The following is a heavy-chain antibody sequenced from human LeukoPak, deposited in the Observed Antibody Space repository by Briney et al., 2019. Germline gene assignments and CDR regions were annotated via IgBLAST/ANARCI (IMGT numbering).Heavy chain of an antibody. CDR2: ISSSSSYI. D-gene: IGHD3-10*01. V-gene: IGHV3-21*01. CDR3: ARDYGSGSYPYWFDP. Sequence: GGSLRLSCAASGFTFSSYSMHWVRPAPGKGLEWVSSISSSSSYIYYADSVKGRFTISRDNAKNSLYLQMNSLRAEDTAVYYCARDYGSGSYPYWFDPWGQGTLVTVSS. J-gene: IGHJ5*02. CDR1: GFTFSSYS.